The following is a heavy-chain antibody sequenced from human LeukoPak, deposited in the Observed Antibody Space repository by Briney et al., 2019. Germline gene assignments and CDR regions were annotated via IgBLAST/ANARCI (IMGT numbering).Heavy chain of an antibody. CDR1: GGSISNYY. CDR3: ATGYGGNSGSWYFNL. Sequence: SETLSLTCSVSGGSISNYYWSWLRQSPGKGLEWIGSIYNNGGTNYNPSLKSRVTISLDTSKNQFSLKLSSVTAADTALYFCATGYGGNSGSWYFNLWGRGTLVAVSS. J-gene: IGHJ2*01. V-gene: IGHV4-59*08. CDR2: IYNNGGT. D-gene: IGHD4-23*01.